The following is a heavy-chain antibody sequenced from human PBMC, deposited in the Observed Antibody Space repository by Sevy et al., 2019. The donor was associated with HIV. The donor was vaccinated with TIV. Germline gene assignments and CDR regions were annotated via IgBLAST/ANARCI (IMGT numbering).Heavy chain of an antibody. Sequence: SETLSLTCAVRGGSIGGYYWSWIRQAPGKGPEWIGEISHSGATNYSPSLASRVTISVDTSNNQLSLRLTSLTAAESGKYFCARGREVATLLGFFDTWGPGTLVTVSS. CDR2: ISHSGAT. J-gene: IGHJ4*02. CDR1: GGSIGGYY. CDR3: ARGREVATLLGFFDT. D-gene: IGHD3-16*01. V-gene: IGHV4-34*01.